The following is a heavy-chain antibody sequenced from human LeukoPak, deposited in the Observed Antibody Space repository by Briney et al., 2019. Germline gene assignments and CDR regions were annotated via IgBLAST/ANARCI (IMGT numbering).Heavy chain of an antibody. Sequence: SETLSLTCTVSGGSISSYYWSRIRQPPGKGLEWIGYIYTSGSTNYNPSLKSRVTITVDTSKNQFSLKLSSVTAADTAVYYCARGGVLRFDYWGQGTLVTVSS. CDR3: ARGGVLRFDY. J-gene: IGHJ4*02. V-gene: IGHV4-4*09. CDR1: GGSISSYY. CDR2: IYTSGST. D-gene: IGHD4/OR15-4a*01.